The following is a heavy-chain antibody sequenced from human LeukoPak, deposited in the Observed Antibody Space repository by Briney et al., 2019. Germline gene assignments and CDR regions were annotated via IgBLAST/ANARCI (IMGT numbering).Heavy chain of an antibody. V-gene: IGHV3-23*01. J-gene: IGHJ4*02. CDR1: GFTFSSYA. CDR3: AKIPPGYCSAGSYYLDY. D-gene: IGHD2-15*01. CDR2: ISGSGGST. Sequence: GGSLRLSCAASGFTFSSYAMSWVRQAPGKGLEWVSAISGSGGSTYYADSVKGRFTISRDNSKNTLYLQMNSLRAEDTAVFYCAKIPPGYCSAGSYYLDYWGQGTLVTVSS.